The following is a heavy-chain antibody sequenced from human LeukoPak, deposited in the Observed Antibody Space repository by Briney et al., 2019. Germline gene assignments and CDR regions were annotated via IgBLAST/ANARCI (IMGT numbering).Heavy chain of an antibody. Sequence: PSETLSLTCTVSGGSISSYYWSWIRQPAGKGLEWIGRIYTSGSTNYNPSLKSRVTMSVDTSKNQFSLKLSSVTAADTAVYYCARDRDARGGAAMVPLYYWGQGTLVTVSS. J-gene: IGHJ4*02. CDR3: ARDRDARGGAAMVPLYY. CDR1: GGSISSYY. D-gene: IGHD5-18*01. V-gene: IGHV4-4*07. CDR2: IYTSGST.